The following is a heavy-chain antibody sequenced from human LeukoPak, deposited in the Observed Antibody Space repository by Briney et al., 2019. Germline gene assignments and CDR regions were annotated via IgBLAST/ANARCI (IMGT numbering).Heavy chain of an antibody. D-gene: IGHD3-22*01. V-gene: IGHV1-69*05. CDR2: IIPIFGTA. CDR3: ARAYYDSSGYYLFDY. Sequence: SVKVSCKASGGTFSSYAISWVRQAPGQGLEWMGGIIPIFGTANYAQKFQGRVTITTDESTSTSYMELSSLRSEDTAVYYCARAYYDSSGYYLFDYWGQGTLVTVSS. J-gene: IGHJ4*02. CDR1: GGTFSSYA.